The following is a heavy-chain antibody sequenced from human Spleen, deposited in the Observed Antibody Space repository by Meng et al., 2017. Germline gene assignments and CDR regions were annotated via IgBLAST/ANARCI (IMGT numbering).Heavy chain of an antibody. V-gene: IGHV3-72*01. CDR1: GFTLSSHA. Sequence: VQLVESGGGVVQPGRSLRLSCAASGFTLSSHAMHWVRQAPGKGLEWVGRIRNRANKYTTEYAASVKGRFTISRDDSKNSLYLQMNSLKTEDTAVYYCARVVGGTSDYWGQGTLVTVSS. J-gene: IGHJ4*02. CDR2: IRNRANKYTT. D-gene: IGHD1-26*01. CDR3: ARVVGGTSDY.